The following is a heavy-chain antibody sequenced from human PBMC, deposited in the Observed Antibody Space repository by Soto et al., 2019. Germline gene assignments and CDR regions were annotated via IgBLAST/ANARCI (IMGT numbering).Heavy chain of an antibody. V-gene: IGHV3-23*01. Sequence: EVQLLESGGGLVQPGGSLRLSCAASGFTFSSYAMSWVRQAPGKGLEWVSAISGSGGSTYYADSVKGRFTISRDNPKNTLYLQMNSLRAEDTAVYYCAKDYYYDSSGYYLYFDYWGQGTLVTVSS. CDR1: GFTFSSYA. CDR2: ISGSGGST. D-gene: IGHD3-22*01. CDR3: AKDYYYDSSGYYLYFDY. J-gene: IGHJ4*02.